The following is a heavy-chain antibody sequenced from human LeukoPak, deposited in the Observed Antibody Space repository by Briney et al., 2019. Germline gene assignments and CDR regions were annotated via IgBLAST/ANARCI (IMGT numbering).Heavy chain of an antibody. D-gene: IGHD3-22*01. V-gene: IGHV4-59*01. CDR1: GGSISSYY. J-gene: IGHJ4*02. CDR2: IYYSGST. CDR3: ARALGEDYYDSSGYYYPNRHQFDY. Sequence: SETLSLTCTVSGGSISSYYWSWIRQPPGKGLEWIGYIYYSGSTNYNPSLKSRVTISVDTSKNQFSLKLSSVTAADTAVYHCARALGEDYYDSSGYYYPNRHQFDYWGQGTLVTVSS.